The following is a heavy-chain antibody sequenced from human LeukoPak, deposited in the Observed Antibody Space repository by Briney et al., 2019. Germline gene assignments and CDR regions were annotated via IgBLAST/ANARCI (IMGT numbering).Heavy chain of an antibody. J-gene: IGHJ4*02. D-gene: IGHD1-26*01. V-gene: IGHV3-9*03. Sequence: TGRSLRLSCAASGFTFDDYAMHWVRQAPGKGLEWVSGISWNSGSIGYADSVKGRFTISRDNAKNSLYLQMNSLRAEDMALYYCAKDADPYGSGSYDYWGQGALVTVSS. CDR2: ISWNSGSI. CDR1: GFTFDDYA. CDR3: AKDADPYGSGSYDY.